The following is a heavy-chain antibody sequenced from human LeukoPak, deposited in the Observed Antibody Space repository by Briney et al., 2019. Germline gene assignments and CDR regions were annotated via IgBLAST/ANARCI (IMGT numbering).Heavy chain of an antibody. CDR3: ATANDAFDI. CDR1: GGSISSYY. Sequence: PSEPLSLTCTVSGGSISSYYWSWIRQPTGKGLEWIGYIYYSGSTNYNPSLKSRVTISVDTSKNQFSLKLSSVTAADTAVYYCATANDAFDIWGQGTMVTVSS. J-gene: IGHJ3*02. V-gene: IGHV4-59*01. CDR2: IYYSGST.